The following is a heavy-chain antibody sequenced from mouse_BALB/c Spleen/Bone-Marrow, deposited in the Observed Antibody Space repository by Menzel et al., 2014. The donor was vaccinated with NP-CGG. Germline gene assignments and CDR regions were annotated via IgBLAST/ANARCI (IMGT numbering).Heavy chain of an antibody. V-gene: IGHV2-2*02. J-gene: IGHJ4*01. Sequence: VQLQQSGPGLVQPSQSLSITCTVSGFSLTSYGVHRVRQSPGKGLEWLGVIWSGGSTDYNAAFISRLSITKDDSKNQVFFKMNSLQANDTGIYYCASNWDYAMDYWGQGTSVTVSS. CDR3: ASNWDYAMDY. D-gene: IGHD4-1*01. CDR1: GFSLTSYG. CDR2: IWSGGST.